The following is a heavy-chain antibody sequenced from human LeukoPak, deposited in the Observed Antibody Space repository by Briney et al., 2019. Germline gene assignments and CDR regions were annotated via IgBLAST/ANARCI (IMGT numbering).Heavy chain of an antibody. Sequence: AASVKVSCKASGGTFSNYTISWVRQAPGQGLEWMGRIIPILGIANYAQKFQGRVTITADKSTSTAYMELSSLRSEDTAVYYCATQITIFGVVIIPPFDYWGQGTLVTVSS. CDR1: GGTFSNYT. D-gene: IGHD3-3*01. CDR3: ATQITIFGVVIIPPFDY. V-gene: IGHV1-69*02. CDR2: IIPILGIA. J-gene: IGHJ4*02.